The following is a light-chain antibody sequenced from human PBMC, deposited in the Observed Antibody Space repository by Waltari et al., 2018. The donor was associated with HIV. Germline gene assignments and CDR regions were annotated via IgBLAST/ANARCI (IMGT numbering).Light chain of an antibody. Sequence: QLVLTQSPSASASLGASVKLTCTLSSGHISYAIAWHQQQPEKGPRYLMKLNSDGSHTKGYGIPDRFSGSSSGAERYLTISSFQSDDEADYYCQTWGTGIVLFGGGTKVTVL. CDR2: LNSDGSH. CDR1: SGHISYA. V-gene: IGLV4-69*01. CDR3: QTWGTGIVL. J-gene: IGLJ2*01.